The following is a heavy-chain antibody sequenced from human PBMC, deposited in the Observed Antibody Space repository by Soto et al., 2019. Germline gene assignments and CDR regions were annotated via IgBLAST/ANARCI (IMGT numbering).Heavy chain of an antibody. D-gene: IGHD6-13*01. CDR2: ITPSTGGT. CDR1: GYTFSDYY. CDR3: ARMASAGTLNWFDP. Sequence: QVQLVQSGSEVEKPGASVMVSCKASGYTFSDYYIHWVRQAPGQGLEWMGWITPSTGGTNIAQKFQGRVTLTTDTSTSTAYMELSGLKSDDTAVYYCARMASAGTLNWFDPWGPGTLVTVSS. V-gene: IGHV1-2*02. J-gene: IGHJ5*02.